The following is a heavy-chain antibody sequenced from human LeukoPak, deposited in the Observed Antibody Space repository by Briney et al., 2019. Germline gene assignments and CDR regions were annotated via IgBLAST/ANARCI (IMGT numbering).Heavy chain of an antibody. CDR2: IYYSGST. D-gene: IGHD6-13*01. J-gene: IGHJ6*02. CDR1: GGSISSGGYY. V-gene: IGHV4-31*03. Sequence: SETLSLTCTVSGGSISSGGYYWSWIRQHPGKGLEWIGYIYYSGSTYYNPSLKSRVTISVDTSKNQFSLKLSSVTAADTAVYYCARGNDSSWYYYNKGPHYYGMDVWAKGPRSPSP. CDR3: ARGNDSSWYYYNKGPHYYGMDV.